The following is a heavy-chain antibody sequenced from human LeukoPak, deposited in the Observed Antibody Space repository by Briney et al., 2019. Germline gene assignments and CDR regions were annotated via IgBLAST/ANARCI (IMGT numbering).Heavy chain of an antibody. V-gene: IGHV1-46*01. CDR1: GYTFTSYY. J-gene: IGHJ4*02. CDR2: INPSGGST. Sequence: ASVKVSCNASGYTFTSYYMHWVRQAPGQGLEWMGIINPSGGSTSYAQKFQGRVTMTRDTSTSTVYMELSSLRSEDTAVYYCARDGTSFGFDYWGQGTLVTVSS. D-gene: IGHD1-7*01. CDR3: ARDGTSFGFDY.